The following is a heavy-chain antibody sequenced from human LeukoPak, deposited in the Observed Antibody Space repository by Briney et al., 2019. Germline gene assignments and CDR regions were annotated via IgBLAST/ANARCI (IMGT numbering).Heavy chain of an antibody. Sequence: ASVKVSCKASGYTFTGYYMHWVRQAPGQGLEWMGWINPNSGGTNYAQKFQGRVIMTSDTAISTAYMELSRLRSDDTAVYYCARDPGYSSGSPDYWGQGTLVTVSS. D-gene: IGHD6-19*01. CDR2: INPNSGGT. CDR1: GYTFTGYY. V-gene: IGHV1-2*02. CDR3: ARDPGYSSGSPDY. J-gene: IGHJ4*02.